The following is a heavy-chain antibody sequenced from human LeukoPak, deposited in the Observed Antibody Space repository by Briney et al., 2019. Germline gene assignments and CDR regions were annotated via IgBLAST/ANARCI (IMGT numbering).Heavy chain of an antibody. CDR2: IYTSGST. CDR1: GGSISSGSYY. V-gene: IGHV4-61*02. J-gene: IGHJ1*01. D-gene: IGHD5-18*01. CDR3: ARDVGYGYFQH. Sequence: PSETLSLTCTVSGGSISSGSYYWSWIRQPAGKGLEWIGRIYTSGSTNYNPSLKSRVTISVDTSKNQFSLKLSSVTAADTAVYYCARDVGYGYFQHWGQGTLVTVSS.